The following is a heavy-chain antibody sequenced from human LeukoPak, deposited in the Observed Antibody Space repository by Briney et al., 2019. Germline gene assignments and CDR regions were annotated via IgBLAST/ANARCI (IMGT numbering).Heavy chain of an antibody. Sequence: GGSLRLSCAASGFTFSKYNMNWVRQAPGKGLEWVSYISTGSTTIYYADSVKGRFTISRDNAKNSLYLQMNSLRAEDTAVYYCARGVTYCSGGSCYSGVYYYYMDVWGKGTTVTVSS. J-gene: IGHJ6*03. V-gene: IGHV3-48*04. D-gene: IGHD2-15*01. CDR3: ARGVTYCSGGSCYSGVYYYYMDV. CDR1: GFTFSKYN. CDR2: ISTGSTTI.